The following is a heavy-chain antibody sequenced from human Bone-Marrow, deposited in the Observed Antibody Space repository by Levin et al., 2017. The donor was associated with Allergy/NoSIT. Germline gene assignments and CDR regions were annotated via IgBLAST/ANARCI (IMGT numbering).Heavy chain of an antibody. V-gene: IGHV1-24*01. D-gene: IGHD2/OR15-2a*01. J-gene: IGHJ4*02. CDR1: GYTLTEFS. Sequence: GESLKISCKVSGYTLTEFSMHWVRQAPGKGLEWMGGFDPEYGETIYAQRFQGRVTMTEDTSTDTAYMELSSLRSEDTAVDYCATDGGGTTQFWGQGTLVTVSS. CDR3: ATDGGGTTQF. CDR2: FDPEYGET.